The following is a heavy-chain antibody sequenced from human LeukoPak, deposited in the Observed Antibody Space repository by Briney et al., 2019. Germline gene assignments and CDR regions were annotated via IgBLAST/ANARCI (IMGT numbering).Heavy chain of an antibody. J-gene: IGHJ4*02. V-gene: IGHV3-15*01. D-gene: IGHD2-15*01. CDR3: TTAHVVVAAWSY. CDR1: GFTFSNAW. Sequence: GGSLKLSCAASGFTFSNAWMSWVRQAPGKGLKWVGRIKSKTDGGTTDYAAPVKGRFTISRDDSKNTLYLQMNSLKTEDTAVYYCTTAHVVVAAWSYWGQGTLVTVSS. CDR2: IKSKTDGGTT.